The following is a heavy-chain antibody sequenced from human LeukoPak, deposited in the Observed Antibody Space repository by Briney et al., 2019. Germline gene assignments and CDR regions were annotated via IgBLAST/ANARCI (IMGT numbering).Heavy chain of an antibody. CDR2: ISGSGGTI. J-gene: IGHJ4*02. D-gene: IGHD3-10*01. CDR1: GFTFSAYE. V-gene: IGHV3-48*03. Sequence: PGGSLRLSCTASGFTFSAYEMNWVRRAPGKGLEWVSYISGSGGTIYYGDSVKGRFTISRDNAKNSLYLQMNSLRAEDTAVYYCARGDSLWFGESLFDSWGQGTLVTVSS. CDR3: ARGDSLWFGESLFDS.